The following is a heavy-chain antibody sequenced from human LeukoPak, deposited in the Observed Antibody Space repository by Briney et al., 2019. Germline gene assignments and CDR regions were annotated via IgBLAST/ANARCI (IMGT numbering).Heavy chain of an antibody. CDR1: VWTFRSYA. CDR3: ARGSDCYDSSGYYGDY. D-gene: IGHD3-22*01. Sequence: SSVPVSCLACVWTFRSYAISWVGQPPGREREGVGRIIPSLGIANYAQKFHGRVRITADKSTSTAYMELSSLRSEDTAVYYCARGSDCYDSSGYYGDYWGQGTLVTVSS. V-gene: IGHV1-69*04. CDR2: IIPSLGIA. J-gene: IGHJ4*02.